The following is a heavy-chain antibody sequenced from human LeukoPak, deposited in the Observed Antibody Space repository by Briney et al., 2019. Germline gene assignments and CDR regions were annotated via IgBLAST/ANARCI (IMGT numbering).Heavy chain of an antibody. Sequence: ASVKVSCKASGYTFTGYYIHWVRQAPGQELEWMGRINPNSGGTSSAEKFQGRVTMTRDTSITTAYMELSRLTPDDTAVYYCARDHFAGTYSNHYWGQGTLVTVSS. CDR3: ARDHFAGTYSNHY. J-gene: IGHJ4*02. CDR1: GYTFTGYY. D-gene: IGHD4-11*01. CDR2: INPNSGGT. V-gene: IGHV1-2*06.